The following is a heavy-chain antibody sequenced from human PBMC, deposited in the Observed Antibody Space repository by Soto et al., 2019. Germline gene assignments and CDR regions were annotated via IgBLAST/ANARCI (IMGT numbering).Heavy chain of an antibody. CDR3: AREGGYCGGDCYVKVPGY. CDR2: IYYSGST. Sequence: TPSRDRNISGCANSVDLGCCSSIHQNPGKGLEWIGNIYYSGSTYYNPSLKSRVTISVDTSKNQFSLKLSSVTAADTAVYYCAREGGYCGGDCYVKVPGYWCQGTLVTVSA. J-gene: IGHJ4*02. CDR1: GCANSVDLGC. D-gene: IGHD2-21*02. V-gene: IGHV4-31*03.